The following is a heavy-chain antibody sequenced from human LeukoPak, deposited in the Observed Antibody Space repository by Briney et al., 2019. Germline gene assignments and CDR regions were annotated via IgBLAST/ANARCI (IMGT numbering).Heavy chain of an antibody. V-gene: IGHV3-23*01. CDR2: ILNHGATS. CDR3: AKDQVIVVVPAREAFDI. Sequence: GGSLRLSCAASGFTVSSNYAMSWVRQAPGKGLEWVSSILNHGATSYYTDSVKGRFTISRDNSKNTVYLQMNSLRADDTAVYYCAKDQVIVVVPAREAFDIWGQGTMVTVSS. J-gene: IGHJ3*02. D-gene: IGHD2-2*01. CDR1: GFTVSSNYA.